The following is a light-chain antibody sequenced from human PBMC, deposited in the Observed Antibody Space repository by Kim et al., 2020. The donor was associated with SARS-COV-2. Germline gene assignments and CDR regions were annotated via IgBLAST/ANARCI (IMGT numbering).Light chain of an antibody. Sequence: VSPGERATLSCRASQTVNSNLVWYQQTPGQVPRVLIYGASAKATGIPARFSGSGSGTEFTLTISSLQSEDFAIYYCQQYNDWPLTFGGGTKVDIK. CDR3: QQYNDWPLT. CDR2: GAS. V-gene: IGKV3-15*01. CDR1: QTVNSN. J-gene: IGKJ4*01.